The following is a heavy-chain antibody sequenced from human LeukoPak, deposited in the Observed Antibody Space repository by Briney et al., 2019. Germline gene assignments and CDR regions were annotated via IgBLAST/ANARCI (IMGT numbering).Heavy chain of an antibody. D-gene: IGHD2-2*01. CDR3: ARDGCSSTSCYPYNWFDP. CDR1: GGTFSSYA. Sequence: SVKVSFKASGGTFSSYAISWVRQAPGQGLDWMGGIIPIFCTANYAQKFQGRVTITADKSTSTAYMELSSLRSEDTAVYYCARDGCSSTSCYPYNWFDPWGQGTLVTVSS. J-gene: IGHJ5*02. V-gene: IGHV1-69*06. CDR2: IIPIFCTA.